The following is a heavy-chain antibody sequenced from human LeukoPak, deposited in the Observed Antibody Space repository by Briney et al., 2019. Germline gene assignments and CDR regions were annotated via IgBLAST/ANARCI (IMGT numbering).Heavy chain of an antibody. D-gene: IGHD3-10*01. CDR3: ARGWYNYGSKTDS. V-gene: IGHV4-34*01. J-gene: IGHJ5*01. CDR2: INHGGST. CDR1: GGSFSGYY. Sequence: PSETLSLTCAVYGGSFSGYYWSWIRQSPGTGLEWIGEINHGGSTNYNPSHMSRVSISANSSNNHFSLRLSSVTAADTAVYYCARGWYNYGSKTDSWGQGTLVAVSS.